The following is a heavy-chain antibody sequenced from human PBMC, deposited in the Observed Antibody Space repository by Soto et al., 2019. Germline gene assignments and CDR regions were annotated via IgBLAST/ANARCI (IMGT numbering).Heavy chain of an antibody. CDR3: ARGPTRTVTAFDI. CDR1: GFTFSSYS. CDR2: ISSSSSYI. D-gene: IGHD4-17*01. V-gene: IGHV3-21*01. Sequence: GGSLRLSCAASGFTFSSYSMNWVRQAPGKGLEWVSSISSSSSYIYYADSVKGRFTISRDNAKNSLYLQMNSLRAEDTAVYYCARGPTRTVTAFDIWGQGTMVTVSS. J-gene: IGHJ3*02.